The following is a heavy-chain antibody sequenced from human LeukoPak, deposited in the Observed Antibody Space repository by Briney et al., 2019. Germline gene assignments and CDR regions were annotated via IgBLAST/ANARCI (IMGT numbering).Heavy chain of an antibody. D-gene: IGHD3-22*01. Sequence: ASVKVSCKASGYTFTRCTMSWVRQAPGQGLEWMGWISAYTGNTNYAQNLQGRVSMTTDTSTSTAYMELRSLRFDDTAVYYCARGFSSGSNWFDPWGQGTLVTVSS. CDR2: ISAYTGNT. CDR1: GYTFTRCT. CDR3: ARGFSSGSNWFDP. V-gene: IGHV1-18*01. J-gene: IGHJ5*02.